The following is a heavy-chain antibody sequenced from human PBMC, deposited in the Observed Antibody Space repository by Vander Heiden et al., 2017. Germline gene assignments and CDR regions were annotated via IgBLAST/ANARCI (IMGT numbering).Heavy chain of an antibody. CDR2: ISSSSSYI. V-gene: IGHV3-21*01. Sequence: EVQLVESGGGLVKPGGSLRLSCAAPGLTFSSYSMNWVRQAPGKGLEWVSSISSSSSYIYYADSVKGRFTISRDNAKNSLYLQMNSLRAEDTAVYYCARGGGAVENDAFDIWGQGTMVTVSS. CDR3: ARGGGAVENDAFDI. J-gene: IGHJ3*02. CDR1: GLTFSSYS. D-gene: IGHD3-10*01.